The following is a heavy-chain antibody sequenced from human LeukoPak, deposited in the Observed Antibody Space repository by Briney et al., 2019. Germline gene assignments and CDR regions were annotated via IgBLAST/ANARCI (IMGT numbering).Heavy chain of an antibody. CDR1: GFTFSSYW. D-gene: IGHD4-11*01. CDR3: ARGDYSSHTL. J-gene: IGHJ4*02. V-gene: IGHV3-74*01. CDR2: IKTDGSDT. Sequence: AGGSLRLSCAASGFTFSSYWMHWLRQSPGKGLVWVSRIKTDGSDTYYADSVRGRFTISRDNAKNTLYLQMDSLRAEDTAVYFCARGDYSSHTLWGQGTLVTVSS.